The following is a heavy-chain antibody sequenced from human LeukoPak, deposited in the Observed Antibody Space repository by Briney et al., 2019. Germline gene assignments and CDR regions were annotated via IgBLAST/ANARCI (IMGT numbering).Heavy chain of an antibody. D-gene: IGHD3-3*01. CDR1: GFTFSSYE. V-gene: IGHV3-48*03. J-gene: IGHJ4*02. Sequence: TGGSLRLSCAASGFTFSSYEMNWVRQAPGKGLEWVSYISSSGSTIYYADSVKGRFTISRDNAKNSLYLQMNSLRAEDTAVYYCAKRSGGPSPFDYWGQGTLVTVSS. CDR3: AKRSGGPSPFDY. CDR2: ISSSGSTI.